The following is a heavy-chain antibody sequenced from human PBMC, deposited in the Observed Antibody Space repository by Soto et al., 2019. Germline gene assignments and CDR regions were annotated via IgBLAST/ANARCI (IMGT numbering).Heavy chain of an antibody. J-gene: IGHJ6*02. Sequence: PRASVKVSCKASGGTFSSYAISWVRQAPGQGLEWMGGIIPIFGTANYAQKFQGRVTITADESTSTAYMELSSLRSEDTAVYYCARPGDIVVVPAAPKWLYYYGMDVWGQGTTVTVSS. CDR2: IIPIFGTA. D-gene: IGHD2-2*01. V-gene: IGHV1-69*13. CDR3: ARPGDIVVVPAAPKWLYYYGMDV. CDR1: GGTFSSYA.